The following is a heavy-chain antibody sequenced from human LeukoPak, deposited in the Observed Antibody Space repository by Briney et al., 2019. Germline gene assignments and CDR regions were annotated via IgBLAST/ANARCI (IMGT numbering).Heavy chain of an antibody. Sequence: GGSLRLSCAASGFTFSSYEMNWVRQAPGKGLEWVSYISSSGSTIYYADSVKGRFTISRDNAKNSLYLQMNSLRAEDTAVYYCAAEINDYVWGSYRYEVYWGQGTLVTVSS. CDR3: AAEINDYVWGSYRYEVY. J-gene: IGHJ4*02. CDR2: ISSSGSTI. V-gene: IGHV3-48*03. CDR1: GFTFSSYE. D-gene: IGHD3-16*02.